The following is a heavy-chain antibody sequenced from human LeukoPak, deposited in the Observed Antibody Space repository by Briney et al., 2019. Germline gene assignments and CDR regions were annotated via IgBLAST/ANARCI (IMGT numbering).Heavy chain of an antibody. CDR3: ARVSVEGIAAAGQIYYYYYMDV. CDR1: GFTFSSYW. J-gene: IGHJ6*03. Sequence: GGSLRLSCAASGFTFSSYWMSWVRQAPGKGLEWVANIKQDGSEKYYVDSVKGRFTISRDNAKNSLYLQMNSLRAEDTAVYYCARVSVEGIAAAGQIYYYYYMDVWGKGTTVTISS. D-gene: IGHD6-13*01. V-gene: IGHV3-7*01. CDR2: IKQDGSEK.